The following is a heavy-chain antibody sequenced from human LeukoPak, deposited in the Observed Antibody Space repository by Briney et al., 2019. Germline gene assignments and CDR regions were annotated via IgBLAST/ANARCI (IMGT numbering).Heavy chain of an antibody. CDR2: FSGSGGST. J-gene: IGHJ3*02. Sequence: GGSLRLSCAASGFIFSNYAMSWVRQAPGQGLQWISAFSGSGGSTYYADSVKGRVTISRDTAKSSLFMQLSSLRAEDTAVYYCARPGDSDAVDIWGQGKVVTVSS. CDR1: GFIFSNYA. CDR3: ARPGDSDAVDI. V-gene: IGHV3-23*01. D-gene: IGHD2-21*01.